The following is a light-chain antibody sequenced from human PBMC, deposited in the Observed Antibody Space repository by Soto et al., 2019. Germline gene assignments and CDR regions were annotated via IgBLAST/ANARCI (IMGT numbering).Light chain of an antibody. J-gene: IGKJ1*01. CDR3: QQYNTWRT. CDR2: GAS. Sequence: EIVMTQSPATLSVSPGERATLSFRASQSVSNHLAWYQQRPGQAPRLLIYGASTRATGIPARFSGSGSGTEFTLTISSLQSEDFAVYYCQQYNTWRTFGQGTKVDIK. V-gene: IGKV3-15*01. CDR1: QSVSNH.